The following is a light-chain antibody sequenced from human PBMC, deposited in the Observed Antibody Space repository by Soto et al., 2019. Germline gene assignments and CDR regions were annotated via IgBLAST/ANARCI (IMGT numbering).Light chain of an antibody. CDR1: QGISSY. CDR3: QQYYSYPIT. V-gene: IGKV1-8*01. Sequence: AIRMTQSPSSFSASTGDRVTITCRASQGISSYLAWYQQKPGKAPKLLIYAASTLQSGVPSSFSGSGSGTDFTLTISCLQSEDFATNYCQQYYSYPITFGQGTRLEIK. J-gene: IGKJ5*01. CDR2: AAS.